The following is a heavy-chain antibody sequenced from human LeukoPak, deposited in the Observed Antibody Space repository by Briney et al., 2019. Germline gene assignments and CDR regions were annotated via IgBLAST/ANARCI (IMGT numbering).Heavy chain of an antibody. CDR3: ATSNSGRYSEIDN. CDR2: IYYAGDT. Sequence: SETLSPTCTVSGGSVSSSSYYWGWIRQPPGKGLECIGTIYYAGDTYYNPSLESRISISVDTSNNQFSLKLSSVTAADTAVYYCATSNSGRYSEIDNWSQGTLVTVSS. D-gene: IGHD1-26*01. J-gene: IGHJ4*02. V-gene: IGHV4-39*01. CDR1: GGSVSSSSYY.